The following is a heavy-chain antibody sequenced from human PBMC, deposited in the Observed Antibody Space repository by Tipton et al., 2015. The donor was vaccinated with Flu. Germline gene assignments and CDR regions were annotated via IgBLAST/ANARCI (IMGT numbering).Heavy chain of an antibody. Sequence: GLVKPSETLSLSCTISGSSISDYSWSWIRQPPGKGLEWIGFIYHNGNTNYNPSLESRASISIDTSKSQFSLNLISVTAADTAVYYCARNYYDSVVGVNCFDLWGQGTLVTVSS. CDR2: IYHNGNT. D-gene: IGHD3-16*01. J-gene: IGHJ5*02. CDR3: ARNYYDSVVGVNCFDL. V-gene: IGHV4-59*01. CDR1: GSSISDYS.